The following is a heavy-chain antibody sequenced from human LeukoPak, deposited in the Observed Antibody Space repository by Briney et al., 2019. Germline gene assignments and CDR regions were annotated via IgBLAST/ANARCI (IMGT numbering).Heavy chain of an antibody. CDR2: IYYSGST. D-gene: IGHD3-10*01. J-gene: IGHJ3*02. V-gene: IGHV4-59*01. CDR1: GGSISSYY. CDR3: ARSGSSMSYAFDI. Sequence: PSETLSLTSTVSGGSISSYYWSWIRQPPGKGLEWIGYIYYSGSTNYNPSLKSRVTISVDTSRNQFSLKLSSVTAADTAVYYCARSGSSMSYAFDIWGQGTMVTVSS.